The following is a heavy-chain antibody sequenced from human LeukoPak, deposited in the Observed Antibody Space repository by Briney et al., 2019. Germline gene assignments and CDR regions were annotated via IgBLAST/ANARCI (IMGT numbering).Heavy chain of an antibody. CDR2: YAGGAT. D-gene: IGHD3-22*01. CDR1: GFTVSSSY. Sequence: GGSLRLSCAASGFTVSSSYLSWVRQAPGRGLERVSIYAGGATYYADSVKGRFTISRDTSKNTLYLQMNSLRAEDTAVYYCARDLGYYYDSSGSSHWGQGTLVTVSS. CDR3: ARDLGYYYDSSGSSH. J-gene: IGHJ4*02. V-gene: IGHV3-53*01.